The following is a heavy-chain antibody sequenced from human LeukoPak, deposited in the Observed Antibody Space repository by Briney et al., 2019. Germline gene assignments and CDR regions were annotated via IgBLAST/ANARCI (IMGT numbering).Heavy chain of an antibody. CDR1: GYTFSDFTDYH. Sequence: ASVKVSCKASGYTFSDFTDYHLHWVRQAPGQGLEWVGRLNPKIGDTYYAQKFQGRVTMTRDTSISTAYMELSRLRSDDTAVYYCAREDGGGDIAAAGIDYWGQGTLVTVSS. CDR3: AREDGGGDIAAAGIDY. J-gene: IGHJ4*02. CDR2: LNPKIGDT. D-gene: IGHD6-13*01. V-gene: IGHV1-2*06.